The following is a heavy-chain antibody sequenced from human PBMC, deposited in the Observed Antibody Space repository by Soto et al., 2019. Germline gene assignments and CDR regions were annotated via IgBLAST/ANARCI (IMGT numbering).Heavy chain of an antibody. V-gene: IGHV4-59*01. J-gene: IGHJ5*02. CDR1: GGSISSYY. CDR3: ASSPSIPRHHDFWSGYSWWFDP. Sequence: PSETLSLTCTVSGGSISSYYWSWIRQPPGKGLEWIGYIYYSGSTNYNPSLKSRVTISVDTSKNQFSLKLSSVTAADTAVYYCASSPSIPRHHDFWSGYSWWFDPWGQGTLVTVSS. D-gene: IGHD3-3*01. CDR2: IYYSGST.